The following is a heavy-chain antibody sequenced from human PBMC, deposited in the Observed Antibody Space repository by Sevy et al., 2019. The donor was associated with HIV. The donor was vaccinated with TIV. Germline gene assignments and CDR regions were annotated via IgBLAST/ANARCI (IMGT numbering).Heavy chain of an antibody. CDR3: ARDERRLYTSSWYGYYYYGMDV. V-gene: IGHV3-21*01. J-gene: IGHJ6*02. Sequence: GGSLRLSCAASGFTFSSYSMNWVRRAPVKGLEWVSSIRSSSSYIDYADSVKGRFTISRDNAKNSLYLQMNSLRAEDTAVYYCARDERRLYTSSWYGYYYYGMDVWGQGTTVTVSS. D-gene: IGHD6-13*01. CDR1: GFTFSSYS. CDR2: IRSSSSYI.